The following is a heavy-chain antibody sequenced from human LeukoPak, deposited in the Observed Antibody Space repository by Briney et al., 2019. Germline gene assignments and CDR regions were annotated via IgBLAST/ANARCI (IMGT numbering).Heavy chain of an antibody. CDR2: IIPILGIA. D-gene: IGHD4-17*01. V-gene: IGHV1-69*04. CDR1: GGTFSSYA. J-gene: IGHJ4*02. CDR3: ARDPPRYGDYPGY. Sequence: SVKVSCKASGGTFSSYAISWVPQAPGQGLEWMGRIIPILGIANYAQKFQGRVTITADKSTSTAYMELSSLRSEDTAVYYCARDPPRYGDYPGYWGQGTLVTVSS.